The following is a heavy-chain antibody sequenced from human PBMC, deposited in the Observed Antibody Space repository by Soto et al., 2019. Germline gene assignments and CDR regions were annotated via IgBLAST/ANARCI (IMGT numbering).Heavy chain of an antibody. CDR3: AREPPRGYSGYDLYYYYGMDV. J-gene: IGHJ6*02. V-gene: IGHV1-2*02. Sequence: ASVKVSCKASVYTFTGYHMHWVRQAPGQGLEWMGWINPNSGGTNYAQKFQGRVTMTRDTSISTAYMELSRLRSDDTAVYYCAREPPRGYSGYDLYYYYGMDVWGQGTTVTVSS. CDR2: INPNSGGT. CDR1: VYTFTGYH. D-gene: IGHD5-12*01.